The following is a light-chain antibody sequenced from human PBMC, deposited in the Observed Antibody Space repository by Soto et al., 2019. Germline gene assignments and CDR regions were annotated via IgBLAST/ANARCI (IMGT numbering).Light chain of an antibody. CDR3: ATWDDSLSGYV. J-gene: IGLJ1*01. CDR1: SSNIGSNY. CDR2: YNN. V-gene: IGLV1-47*02. Sequence: QSVLTQPPSASGTPGQRVTISCSGRSSNIGSNYVYWYQQLPGTAPKLLIYYNNQRPSGVPDRFSGSKSGTSASLVISGLRSEDEADYYCATWDDSLSGYVFGTGTKVTVL.